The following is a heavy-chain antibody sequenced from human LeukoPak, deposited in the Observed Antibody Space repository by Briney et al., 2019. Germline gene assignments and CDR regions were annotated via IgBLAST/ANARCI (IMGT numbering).Heavy chain of an antibody. V-gene: IGHV4-34*01. J-gene: IGHJ4*02. Sequence: PSETLSLTCAVYGGSFSGYYWSWIRQPPGKGLEWIGEINHSGSTNYNPSLKSRVTISVDTSKNQFSLKLSSVTAADTAVYYCAKYSSSRRAFDYWGQGTLVTVSS. CDR1: GGSFSGYY. CDR3: AKYSSSRRAFDY. D-gene: IGHD6-6*01. CDR2: INHSGST.